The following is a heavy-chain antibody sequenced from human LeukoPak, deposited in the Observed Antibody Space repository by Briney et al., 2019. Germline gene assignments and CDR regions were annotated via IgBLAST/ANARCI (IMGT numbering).Heavy chain of an antibody. CDR3: ARGDYGGIL. D-gene: IGHD4-23*01. CDR2: IYYSGST. CDR1: GGSISSSSYY. J-gene: IGHJ4*02. Sequence: SETLSLTCTVSGGSISSSSYYWGWIRQPPGKGLEWIGSIYYSGSTYYNPSLKSRVTISVDTSKNQFSLKLSSVTAADTAVYYCARGDYGGILWGQGTLVTVSS. V-gene: IGHV4-39*07.